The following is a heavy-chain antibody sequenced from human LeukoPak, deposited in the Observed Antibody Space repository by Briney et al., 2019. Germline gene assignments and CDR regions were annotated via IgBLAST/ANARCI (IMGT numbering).Heavy chain of an antibody. V-gene: IGHV3-23*01. CDR3: TIGFDY. J-gene: IGHJ4*02. CDR2: ISGNGGIT. CDR1: GFTFSSYW. Sequence: PGGSLRLSCAASGFTFSSYWMSWVRQAPGKGLEWVSGISGNGGITYYADSVKGRFTISRDNSRNMLYLQMNSLRAEDTAVFYCTIGFDYWGQGTLVTVSS.